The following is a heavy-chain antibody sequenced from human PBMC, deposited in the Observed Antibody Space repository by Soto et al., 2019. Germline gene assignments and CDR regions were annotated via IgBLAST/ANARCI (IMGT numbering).Heavy chain of an antibody. J-gene: IGHJ5*02. CDR2: IKQDGSEK. D-gene: IGHD3-3*01. V-gene: IGHV3-7*03. CDR1: GFTFSSYW. Sequence: GGSLSLSCAASGFTFSSYWMSWVRQAPGKGLEWVANIKQDGSEKYYVDSVKGRFTISRDNAKNSLYLQMNSLRAEDTAVYYCARVGTRFLASQRFDPWGQGTLVTVSS. CDR3: ARVGTRFLASQRFDP.